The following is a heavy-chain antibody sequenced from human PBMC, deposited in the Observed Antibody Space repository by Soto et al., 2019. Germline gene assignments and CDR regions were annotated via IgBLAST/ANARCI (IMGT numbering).Heavy chain of an antibody. D-gene: IGHD2-2*01. CDR1: GCTFTSYA. J-gene: IGHJ4*02. CDR3: ARWSTVVVPAADLFDY. V-gene: IGHV1-3*01. Sequence: VASVKVSCKASGCTFTSYAMHWVRQAPGQRLEWMGWINAGNGNTKYSQKFQGRVTITRDTSASTAYMELSSLRSEDTAVYYCARWSTVVVPAADLFDYWGQGTLVTVSS. CDR2: INAGNGNT.